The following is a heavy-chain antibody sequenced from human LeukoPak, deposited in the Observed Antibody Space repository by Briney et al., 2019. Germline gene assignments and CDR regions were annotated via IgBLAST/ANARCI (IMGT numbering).Heavy chain of an antibody. D-gene: IGHD3-9*01. J-gene: IGHJ4*02. V-gene: IGHV1-58*01. CDR2: IVVGSGNT. CDR1: GFTFTSSA. Sequence: ASVKFSSKASGFTFTSSAVQWVRQARGQRLEWIGWIVVGSGNTNYAQKFQERVTITRDMSTSTAYMELSSLRSEDTAVYYCAAIPLPDSRYFDWLTFDYWGQGTLVTVSS. CDR3: AAIPLPDSRYFDWLTFDY.